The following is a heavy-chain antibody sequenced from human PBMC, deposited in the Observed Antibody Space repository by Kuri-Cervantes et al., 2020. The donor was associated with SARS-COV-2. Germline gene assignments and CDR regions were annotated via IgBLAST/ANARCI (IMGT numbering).Heavy chain of an antibody. J-gene: IGHJ4*02. CDR1: GYTFTSYG. CDR2: ISAYNGNT. Sequence: ASVKVSCKASGYTFTSYGISWVRQAPGQGLEWVGWISAYNGNTNYAQKLQGRVTMTTDTSTSTAYMELRSLRSDDTAVYYCARESGSSGWYGFDYWGQGTPVTVSS. D-gene: IGHD6-19*01. CDR3: ARESGSSGWYGFDY. V-gene: IGHV1-18*04.